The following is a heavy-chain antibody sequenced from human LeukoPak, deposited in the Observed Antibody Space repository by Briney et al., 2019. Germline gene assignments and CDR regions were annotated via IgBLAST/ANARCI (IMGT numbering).Heavy chain of an antibody. Sequence: GGSLRLSCAAAGFTFSNYGMHWVRQAPGMGLEWVAFIQFDGGNRFYADSVKGRFTISRDNSKDTLSLQMNSLRVEDTAVYYCAKQNARGGTYEPVTVWGQAALVTVSS. V-gene: IGHV3-30*02. D-gene: IGHD3-16*01. CDR2: IQFDGGNR. CDR3: AKQNARGGTYEPVTV. J-gene: IGHJ4*02. CDR1: GFTFSNYG.